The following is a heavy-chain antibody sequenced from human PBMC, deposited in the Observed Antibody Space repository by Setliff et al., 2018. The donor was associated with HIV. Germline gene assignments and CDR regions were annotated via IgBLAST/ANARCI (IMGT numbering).Heavy chain of an antibody. CDR3: ASSPAWRSDSGLHTSDY. CDR2: INHNKSS. D-gene: IGHD2-15*01. V-gene: IGHV4-34*01. CDR1: GESLSDYY. Sequence: KASETLSLTCAVYGESLSDYYWSWIRQPPGKGLEWIGEINHNKSSDYNPSLKSRVTMSADTSKNQFSLKLSSVTAADTAVYYCASSPAWRSDSGLHTSDYWGQGTLVTVSS. J-gene: IGHJ4*02.